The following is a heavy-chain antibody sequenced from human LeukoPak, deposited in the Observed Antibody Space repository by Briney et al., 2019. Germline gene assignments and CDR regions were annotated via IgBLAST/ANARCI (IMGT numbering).Heavy chain of an antibody. CDR2: IASDGSST. CDR1: GFTFSSYW. Sequence: GGSLRLSCAASGFTFSSYWMNWVRQAPGKGLVWVSRIASDGSSTTYADSVKGRFTISRDNSKNTLYLQMNSLRAEDTAVYCCARDRVGATDYFDYWGQGTLVTVSS. J-gene: IGHJ4*02. V-gene: IGHV3-74*01. D-gene: IGHD1-26*01. CDR3: ARDRVGATDYFDY.